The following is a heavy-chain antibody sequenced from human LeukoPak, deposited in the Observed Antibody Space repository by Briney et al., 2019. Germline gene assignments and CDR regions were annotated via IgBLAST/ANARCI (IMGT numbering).Heavy chain of an antibody. J-gene: IGHJ3*02. CDR1: GGSFSGYY. CDR3: ARGDYVNAFDI. CDR2: INHSGST. V-gene: IGHV4-34*01. Sequence: SETLSLTCADYGGSFSGYYWSWIRQPPGKGLEWIGEINHSGSTNYNPSLKSRVTISVDTSKNQFSLKLSSVTAADTAVYYCARGDYVNAFDIWGQGTMVTVSS. D-gene: IGHD4-17*01.